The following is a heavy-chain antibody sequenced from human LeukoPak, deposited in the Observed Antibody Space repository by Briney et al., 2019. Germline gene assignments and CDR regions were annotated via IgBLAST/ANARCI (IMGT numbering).Heavy chain of an antibody. CDR2: ISSSGSTI. Sequence: GGSLRLSCAASGFTFSSYEMNWVRQAPGKGLEWVSYISSSGSTIYYADSVKGRFTISRDNAKNSLYLQMNSLRAEDTAVYYCARDGPYDSSGYYSPYYYYGMDVWGRGTTVTVSS. J-gene: IGHJ6*02. D-gene: IGHD3-22*01. CDR1: GFTFSSYE. V-gene: IGHV3-48*03. CDR3: ARDGPYDSSGYYSPYYYYGMDV.